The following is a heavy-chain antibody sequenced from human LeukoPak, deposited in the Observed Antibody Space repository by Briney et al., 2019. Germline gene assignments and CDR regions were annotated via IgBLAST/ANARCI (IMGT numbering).Heavy chain of an antibody. D-gene: IGHD3-10*01. CDR3: ARQQVRGVIGANYGMDV. V-gene: IGHV4-31*03. Sequence: SETLSLTCTVSGGSISSGGYYWSWIRQHPGKGLEWIGYIYYSGSTYYNPSLKSRVTISVDTSKNQFSLKLSSVTAADTAVYYCARQQVRGVIGANYGMDVWGQGTTVTVSS. CDR1: GGSISSGGYY. CDR2: IYYSGST. J-gene: IGHJ6*02.